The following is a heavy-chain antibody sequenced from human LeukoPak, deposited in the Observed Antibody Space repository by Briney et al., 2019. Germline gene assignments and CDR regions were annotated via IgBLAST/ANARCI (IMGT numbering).Heavy chain of an antibody. Sequence: SETLSLTCTVSGGSVSSGSYYWSWIRQPPGKGLEWIGYIYYSGSTNYNPSLKSRVTISVDTSKNQFSLQLNSVTPEDTAVYYCADTVAGTLGNVWGQGTLVTVSS. J-gene: IGHJ4*02. CDR3: ADTVAGTLGNV. V-gene: IGHV4-61*01. CDR1: GGSVSSGSYY. CDR2: IYYSGST. D-gene: IGHD6-19*01.